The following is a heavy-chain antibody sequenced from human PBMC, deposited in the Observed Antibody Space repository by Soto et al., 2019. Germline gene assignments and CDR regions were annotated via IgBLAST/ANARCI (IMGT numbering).Heavy chain of an antibody. CDR2: IIPILGIA. Sequence: QVQLVQSGAEVKKPGSSVKVSCKASGGTFSSYTISWVRQAPGQGLEWMGRIIPILGIANYAQKFQGRVTITADKSPSTAYMELSSLRAEDTAVYYCSRELTGYFDLWGRGTLVTVSS. CDR3: SRELTGYFDL. D-gene: IGHD7-27*01. J-gene: IGHJ2*01. V-gene: IGHV1-69*08. CDR1: GGTFSSYT.